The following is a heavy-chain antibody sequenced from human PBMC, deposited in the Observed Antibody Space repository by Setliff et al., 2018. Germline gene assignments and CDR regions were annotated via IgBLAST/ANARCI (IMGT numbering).Heavy chain of an antibody. CDR1: GGSVSPYF. CDR2: IYHNGNT. D-gene: IGHD5-18*01. J-gene: IGHJ6*02. CDR3: ARDRTAYSYGLDV. V-gene: IGHV4-59*02. Sequence: SETLSLTCTVSGGSVSPYFWSWIRQPPGKGLEWIGYIYHNGNTNFNPSLKSRVNMSVDTSKNQFALNLRSVTAADSAVYYCARDRTAYSYGLDVWGQGTTVTVSS.